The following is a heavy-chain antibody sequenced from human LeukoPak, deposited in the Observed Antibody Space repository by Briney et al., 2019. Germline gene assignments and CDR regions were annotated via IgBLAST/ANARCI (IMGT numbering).Heavy chain of an antibody. CDR1: GASISSYF. CDR2: IYTSGST. CDR3: ARHRRAVPAYYFDY. V-gene: IGHV4-4*09. D-gene: IGHD6-19*01. J-gene: IGHJ4*02. Sequence: PSETLSLTCTVSGASISSYFWTWIRQPPGKGLEWLAYIYTSGSTNYNPSLKSRVTISLDTSKSQFSLNLTSVTAADTAMYYCARHRRAVPAYYFDYWGPGAPVTVSS.